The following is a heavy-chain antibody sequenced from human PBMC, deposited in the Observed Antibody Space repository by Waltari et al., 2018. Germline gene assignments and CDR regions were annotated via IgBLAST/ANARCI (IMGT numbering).Heavy chain of an antibody. Sequence: QVQLVQSGAEVKKPGASVKVSCKASGYTFTSYAMHWVRQAPGQRLEWMGWINAGNGNTKYSQKFQGRVTITADESTSTAYMELSSLRSEDTAVYYCASLYASGDRGDYYYYGMDVWGQGTTVTVSS. J-gene: IGHJ6*02. CDR1: GYTFTSYA. V-gene: IGHV1-3*01. CDR3: ASLYASGDRGDYYYYGMDV. CDR2: INAGNGNT. D-gene: IGHD2-8*01.